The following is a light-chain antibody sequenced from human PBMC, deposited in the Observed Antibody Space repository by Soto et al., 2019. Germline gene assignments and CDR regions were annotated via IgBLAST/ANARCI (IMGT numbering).Light chain of an antibody. J-gene: IGKJ1*01. CDR3: QQYNNWPWT. CDR2: GAS. Sequence: EIVLTQSPATLSLSPGERATLSCSASQSVSSYLAWYQQKPGQAPRLLIYGASKRATGFPARFSGSGSGTDFTLTISSLQSEDFAVYYCQQYNNWPWTCGQGTKGDIK. CDR1: QSVSSY. V-gene: IGKV3-15*01.